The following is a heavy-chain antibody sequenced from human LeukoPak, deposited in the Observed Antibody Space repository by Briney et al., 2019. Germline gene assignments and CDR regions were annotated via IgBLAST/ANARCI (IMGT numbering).Heavy chain of an antibody. CDR1: GFTFSSYG. Sequence: GGSLRLSCVTSGFTFSSYGMHWVRQVPGKGLEWVAVISYDAKSDYHVDSVKGRFTISRDNSKNTLYLQMNSLRAEDTAVYYCAKDLNNYGDYGPQGYWGQGTLVTVSS. V-gene: IGHV3-30*18. CDR2: ISYDAKSD. CDR3: AKDLNNYGDYGPQGY. J-gene: IGHJ4*02. D-gene: IGHD4-17*01.